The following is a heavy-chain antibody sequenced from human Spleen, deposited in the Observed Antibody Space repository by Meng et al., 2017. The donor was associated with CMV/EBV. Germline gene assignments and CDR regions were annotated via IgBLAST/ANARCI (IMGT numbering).Heavy chain of an antibody. Sequence: GGSLRLSCAASGFTFDDYDMSWVRQAPGKGLEWVSVIYSGGFTYYADSVKGRFTISRDNSKNTLYLQMNSLRAEDTAVYYCARVSGYCSTNICQWVGGEGHYYYGMDVWGQGTTVTVSS. V-gene: IGHV3-66*01. CDR3: ARVSGYCSTNICQWVGGEGHYYYGMDV. J-gene: IGHJ6*02. CDR1: GFTFDDYD. CDR2: IYSGGFT. D-gene: IGHD2-2*01.